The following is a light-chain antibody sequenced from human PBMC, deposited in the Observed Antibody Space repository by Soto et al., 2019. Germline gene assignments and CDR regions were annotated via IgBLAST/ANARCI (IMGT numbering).Light chain of an antibody. CDR2: QVT. V-gene: IGLV2-14*01. Sequence: ALTQPASVSGSPGQSITISCTGTSSDIGGYYYVSWYQHHPGKAPKLLIYQVTNRPSRVSNRFSGSKSGNTASLTISGLQADDEADYYCTSYSSSDIFYVFGTGTKGTVL. J-gene: IGLJ1*01. CDR1: SSDIGGYYY. CDR3: TSYSSSDIFYV.